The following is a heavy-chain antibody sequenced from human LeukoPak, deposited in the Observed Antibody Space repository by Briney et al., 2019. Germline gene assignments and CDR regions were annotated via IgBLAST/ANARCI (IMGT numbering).Heavy chain of an antibody. CDR2: ISTYNGNT. CDR1: XYXXTXYG. Sequence: GASVKVSCKASXYXXTXYGISXXXXXPGXXLEWMGWISTYNGNTXXXXKLQGRVTMTTDPSTSTAYMELRSLRSDDTAVYYCXRSSLAVAGSVFDYWGQGTLVTVSS. D-gene: IGHD6-19*01. V-gene: IGHV1-18*01. J-gene: IGHJ4*02. CDR3: XRSSLAVAGSVFDY.